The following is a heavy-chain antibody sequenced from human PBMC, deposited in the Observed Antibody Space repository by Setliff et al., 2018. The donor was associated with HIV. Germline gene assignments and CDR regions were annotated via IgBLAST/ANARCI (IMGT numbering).Heavy chain of an antibody. CDR3: GRLSETAMASFDS. CDR2: IYKSGTT. V-gene: IGHV4-59*08. CDR1: GGSVNSHH. J-gene: IGHJ4*02. Sequence: SETLSLTCSVSGGSVNSHHWSWIRQPPGKGLEWIGYIYKSGTTNYSPSLKSRVTISAGPSKNQFSLKLTSVTAADTAVYYCGRLSETAMASFDSWGQGILVTVSS. D-gene: IGHD2-21*02.